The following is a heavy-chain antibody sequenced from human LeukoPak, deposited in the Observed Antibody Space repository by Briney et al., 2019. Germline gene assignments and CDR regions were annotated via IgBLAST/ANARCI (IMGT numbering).Heavy chain of an antibody. CDR1: GFTVSSHY. V-gene: IGHV3-53*01. CDR3: AREGSSGWGPVGY. Sequence: GGSLRLSCSASGFTVSSHYVSWVRPAPGKGLEWVSVIYSGGSTYYADSVKGRFTISRDNSKNTLYLQMNSLRAEDTAVYYCAREGSSGWGPVGYWGQGTLVTVSS. J-gene: IGHJ4*02. CDR2: IYSGGST. D-gene: IGHD6-19*01.